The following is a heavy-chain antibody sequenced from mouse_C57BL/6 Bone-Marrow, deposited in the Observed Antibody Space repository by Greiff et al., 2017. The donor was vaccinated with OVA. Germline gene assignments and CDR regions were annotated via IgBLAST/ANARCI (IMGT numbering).Heavy chain of an antibody. CDR3: VRPPYYYGRGFAY. D-gene: IGHD1-1*01. CDR1: GFSFNTYA. Sequence: VQLKESGGGLVQPKGSLKLSCAASGFSFNTYAMNWVRQAPGKGLEWVARIRSKSNNYATYYADSVKDRFTISRDDSESMLYLQMNNLKTEDTAMYYCVRPPYYYGRGFAYWGQGTLVTVSA. CDR2: IRSKSNNYAT. J-gene: IGHJ3*01. V-gene: IGHV10-1*01.